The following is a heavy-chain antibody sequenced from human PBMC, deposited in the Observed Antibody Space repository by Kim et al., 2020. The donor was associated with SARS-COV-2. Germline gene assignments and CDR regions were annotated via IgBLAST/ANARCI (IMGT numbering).Heavy chain of an antibody. CDR3: ARHDSSPRITIFGVDRGAFDI. D-gene: IGHD3-3*01. CDR1: GGSISSSSYY. CDR2: IYYSGST. V-gene: IGHV4-39*01. Sequence: ETLSLTCTVSGGSISSSSYYWGWIRQPPGKGLEWIGSIYYSGSTYYNPSLKSRVTISVDTSKNQFSLKLSSVTAADTAVYYCARHDSSPRITIFGVDRGAFDIWGQGTMVTVSS. J-gene: IGHJ3*02.